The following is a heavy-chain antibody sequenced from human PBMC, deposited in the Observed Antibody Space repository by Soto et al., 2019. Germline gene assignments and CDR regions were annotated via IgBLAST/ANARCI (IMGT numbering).Heavy chain of an antibody. Sequence: QVQLVESGGGVVQPGRSLRLSCAASGFTFSSYGMHWVRQAPGKGLEWVAVISYDGSNKYYADSVKGRFTISRDNSKNTLYLQMNSLRAEDTAVYYCAKGVFVSDPRYSGTKPTSEPNWFDPWGQGTLVTVSS. D-gene: IGHD6-13*01. CDR1: GFTFSSYG. CDR2: ISYDGSNK. V-gene: IGHV3-30*18. CDR3: AKGVFVSDPRYSGTKPTSEPNWFDP. J-gene: IGHJ5*02.